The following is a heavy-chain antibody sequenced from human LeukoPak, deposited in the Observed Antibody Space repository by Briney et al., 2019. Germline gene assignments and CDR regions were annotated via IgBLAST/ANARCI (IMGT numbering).Heavy chain of an antibody. V-gene: IGHV4-39*07. CDR3: ASSVVVAATYGIYYYMDV. CDR1: GGSISSGSYY. J-gene: IGHJ6*03. D-gene: IGHD2-15*01. CDR2: IYYSGST. Sequence: PSETLSLTCTVSGGSISSGSYYWGWIRQPPGKGLEWIGSIYYSGSTYYNPSLKSRVTISVDTSKNQFSLKLSSVTAADTAVYYCASSVVVAATYGIYYYMDVWGKGTTVTVSS.